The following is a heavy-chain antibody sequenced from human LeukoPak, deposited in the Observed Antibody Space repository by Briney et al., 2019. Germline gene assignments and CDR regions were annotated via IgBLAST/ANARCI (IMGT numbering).Heavy chain of an antibody. CDR1: GFSVSNNY. CDR2: VYSGGGT. Sequence: GGSLRLSCVASGFSVSNNYMSWVCQAPGKGLEWVSVVYSGGGTYYTDSVKGRFTISRDISKNTLYLQMNSLRVEDTAVYYCARGVGQDAFDIWGQGTMVTVSS. D-gene: IGHD1-26*01. V-gene: IGHV3-53*01. CDR3: ARGVGQDAFDI. J-gene: IGHJ3*02.